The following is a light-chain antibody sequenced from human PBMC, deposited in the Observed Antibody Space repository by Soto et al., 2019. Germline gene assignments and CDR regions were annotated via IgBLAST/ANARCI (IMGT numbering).Light chain of an antibody. CDR1: SIDVGGYNY. Sequence: QSALTQPASVSGSPGQSITISCTGTSIDVGGYNYVSWYQQHPVKATKLMIYDVTNRPSGVSDRFSGSKSGNTASLTISGLQAEDEADYYCSSYTSSSTPYVFGTGTKVTV. V-gene: IGLV2-14*01. CDR3: SSYTSSSTPYV. CDR2: DVT. J-gene: IGLJ1*01.